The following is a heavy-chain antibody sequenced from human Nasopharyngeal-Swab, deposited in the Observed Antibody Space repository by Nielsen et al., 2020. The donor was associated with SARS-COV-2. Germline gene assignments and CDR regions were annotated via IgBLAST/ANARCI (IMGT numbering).Heavy chain of an antibody. Sequence: ASVKVSCKVSGYTLTELSTHWVRQTPGKGLEWMGGFDPEDGEKIYAQKFQGRVTLTEDTSTETTYMELSSLRSEDTAVYYCATSYNSGSFDRWGQGTLVTVSS. V-gene: IGHV1-24*01. CDR1: GYTLTELS. CDR2: FDPEDGEK. CDR3: ATSYNSGSFDR. J-gene: IGHJ4*02. D-gene: IGHD3-10*01.